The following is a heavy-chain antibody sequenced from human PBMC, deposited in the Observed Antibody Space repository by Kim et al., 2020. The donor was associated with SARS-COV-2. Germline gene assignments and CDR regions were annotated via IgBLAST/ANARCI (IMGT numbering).Heavy chain of an antibody. V-gene: IGHV3-30*18. CDR1: GFTFSSYG. CDR2: ISYDGSNK. J-gene: IGHJ4*02. CDR3: AKDGVLFGVVTGTDY. D-gene: IGHD3-3*01. Sequence: GGSLRLSCAASGFTFSSYGMHWVRQAPGKGLEWVAVISYDGSNKYYADSVKGRFTISRDNSKNTLYLQMNSLRAEDTAVYYCAKDGVLFGVVTGTDYWGQGTLVTVSS.